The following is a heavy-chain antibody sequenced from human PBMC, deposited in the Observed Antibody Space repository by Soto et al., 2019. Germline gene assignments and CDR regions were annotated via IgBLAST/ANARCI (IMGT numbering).Heavy chain of an antibody. CDR1: GFTFSSFW. D-gene: IGHD2-21*02. CDR2: IKSDGTST. V-gene: IGHV3-74*01. Sequence: GGSLRLSCAASGFTFSSFWMYWVRQVPGKGLVWVSRIKSDGTSTSYVDSVKGRFTISRDNTKNTLYLQMNRLRAEDTAVYYCVVSTGGDSSQADAFGIWGQGTMVTVSS. J-gene: IGHJ3*02. CDR3: VVSTGGDSSQADAFGI.